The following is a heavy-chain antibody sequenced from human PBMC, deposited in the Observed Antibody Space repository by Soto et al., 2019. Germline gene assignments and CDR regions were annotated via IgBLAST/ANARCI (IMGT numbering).Heavy chain of an antibody. CDR2: IYYSGST. D-gene: IGHD2-21*02. Sequence: SETLSLTCTVSGGSISSYYWSWIRQPPGKGLEWIGYIYYSGSTNYNPSLKSRVTISVDTSKNQFSLKLSSVTAADTAVYYCARALRAYCGGDCYSAYFDYWGQGTLGTVSS. V-gene: IGHV4-59*01. J-gene: IGHJ4*02. CDR1: GGSISSYY. CDR3: ARALRAYCGGDCYSAYFDY.